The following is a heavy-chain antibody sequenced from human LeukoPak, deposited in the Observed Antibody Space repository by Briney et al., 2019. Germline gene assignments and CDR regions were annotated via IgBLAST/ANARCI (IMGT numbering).Heavy chain of an antibody. CDR2: IYPGDSDT. CDR1: GYSFTSYW. Sequence: GESLKISCKGPGYSFTSYWIGWVRQMPGKGLGWMGVIYPGDSDTRYSPSFQGQVTISADKSISTAYLQWSSLKASDTAMYYCARPFYDSSGYYVAHWGQGTLVTVSS. D-gene: IGHD3-22*01. V-gene: IGHV5-51*01. CDR3: ARPFYDSSGYYVAH. J-gene: IGHJ4*02.